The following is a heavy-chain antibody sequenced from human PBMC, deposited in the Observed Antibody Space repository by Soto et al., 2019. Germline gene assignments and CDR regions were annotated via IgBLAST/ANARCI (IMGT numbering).Heavy chain of an antibody. CDR3: ARGATVTQFVY. CDR1: GVSVSSGSFY. D-gene: IGHD4-17*01. CDR2: GSYSGTT. J-gene: IGHJ4*02. V-gene: IGHV4-61*01. Sequence: QVQLQESGPGLVKPSETLSLTCTVSGVSVSSGSFYWAWIRQPPGKGLEWIGFGSYSGTTNYKPSLKSRVTISVDTSRSQISLKVSSLTAADTAVYYCARGATVTQFVYWGRGTLVTVSS.